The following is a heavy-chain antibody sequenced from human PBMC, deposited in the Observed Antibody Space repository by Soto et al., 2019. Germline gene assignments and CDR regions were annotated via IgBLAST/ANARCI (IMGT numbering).Heavy chain of an antibody. D-gene: IGHD2-15*01. CDR3: ARRIVVVVAANVDAFDI. Sequence: QVQLQESGPGLVKPSQTLSLTCTVSGGSISSGGYYWSWIRQHPGKGLEWIGYIYYSGSTYYNPSVKSRVTISVDTSKNQFSLKLSSVTAADTAVYYCARRIVVVVAANVDAFDIWGQGTMVTVSS. J-gene: IGHJ3*02. CDR2: IYYSGST. CDR1: GGSISSGGYY. V-gene: IGHV4-31*03.